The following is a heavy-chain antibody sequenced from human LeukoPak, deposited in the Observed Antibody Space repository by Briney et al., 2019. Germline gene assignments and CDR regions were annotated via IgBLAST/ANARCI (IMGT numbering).Heavy chain of an antibody. V-gene: IGHV4-38-2*02. CDR3: ARGSYDILTGYPYYFDY. J-gene: IGHJ4*02. CDR1: GYSISSGYY. CDR2: IYHSGST. Sequence: SETLSLTCTVSGYSISSGYYWCWIRQPPGKGLEWSGSIYHSGSTYNNPSLKSRGTISVDTPKNQFSLKLSSVTAADTAVYYCARGSYDILTGYPYYFDYWGQGTLVTVSS. D-gene: IGHD3-9*01.